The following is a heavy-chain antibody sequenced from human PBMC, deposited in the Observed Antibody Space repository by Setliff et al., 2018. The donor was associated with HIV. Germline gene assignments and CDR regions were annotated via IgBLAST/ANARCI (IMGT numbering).Heavy chain of an antibody. Sequence: ASVKVSCKVSGYTLSELSVHWVRQAPGKGLQWMGGVDPEDGETIYAQELQGRVTMTEDTSADTAHMELRSLRSEDTAVYYCVIGSAARPFDYWGQGTLVTVSS. CDR3: VIGSAARPFDY. V-gene: IGHV1-24*01. CDR2: VDPEDGET. CDR1: GYTLSELS. J-gene: IGHJ4*02. D-gene: IGHD6-6*01.